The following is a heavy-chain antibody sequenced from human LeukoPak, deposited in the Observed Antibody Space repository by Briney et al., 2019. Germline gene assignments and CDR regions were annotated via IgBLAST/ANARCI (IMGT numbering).Heavy chain of an antibody. CDR1: GFTFSSYS. D-gene: IGHD3-22*01. CDR3: ARDSDFDSSGYYPYYYYYYKMDV. J-gene: IGHJ6*02. CDR2: ISSSSSYI. V-gene: IGHV3-21*01. Sequence: GGSLSLSCAASGFTFSSYSMNWVRQAPGKGLEWVSSISSSSSYIYYADSVKGRFTISRDNAKNSLFLQMNSLRAEDTAVYYCARDSDFDSSGYYPYYYYYYKMDVWGQGTTVTVSS.